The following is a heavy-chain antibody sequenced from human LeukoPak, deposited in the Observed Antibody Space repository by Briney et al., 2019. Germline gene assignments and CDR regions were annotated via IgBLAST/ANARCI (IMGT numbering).Heavy chain of an antibody. V-gene: IGHV3-74*01. CDR1: GFTFSSYW. Sequence: GGSLRLSCAASGFTFSSYWMHWVRQAPGKGLVWVSRMNSDGSSTSYADSVKGRFTISRDNAKNTLYLQMNSLRAEDTAVYYCARDFEGAPDYWGQGTLVTVSS. CDR3: ARDFEGAPDY. D-gene: IGHD3-16*01. CDR2: MNSDGSST. J-gene: IGHJ4*02.